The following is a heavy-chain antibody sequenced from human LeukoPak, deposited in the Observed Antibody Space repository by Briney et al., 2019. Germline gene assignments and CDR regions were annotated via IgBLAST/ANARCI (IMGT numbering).Heavy chain of an antibody. CDR3: ARFSHYYDSSGYYYD. V-gene: IGHV3-23*01. J-gene: IGHJ4*02. D-gene: IGHD3-22*01. CDR1: GYTFSSYG. Sequence: GGTLRLSCAASGYTFSSYGMSWVRQAPGKGLEWVSAISGSGGSTYYADSVKGRFTISRDNSKNTLYLQMNSLRAEDTAVYYCARFSHYYDSSGYYYDWGQGTLVTVSS. CDR2: ISGSGGST.